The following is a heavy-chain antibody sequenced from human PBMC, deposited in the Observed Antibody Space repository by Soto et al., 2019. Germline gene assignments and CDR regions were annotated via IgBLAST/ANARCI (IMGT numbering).Heavy chain of an antibody. CDR1: GFAFSNCG. J-gene: IGHJ4*01. Sequence: GGSLRLSCAASGFAFSNCGMHWVRQAPGKGLEWLAVISYDGSNKYHAASVKGRFTIARDNFKNTVYLQMNSLRAEDAALYYCAKDTAYGSGTYYNLDYWGRGTLVTVSS. CDR2: ISYDGSNK. D-gene: IGHD3-10*01. V-gene: IGHV3-30*18. CDR3: AKDTAYGSGTYYNLDY.